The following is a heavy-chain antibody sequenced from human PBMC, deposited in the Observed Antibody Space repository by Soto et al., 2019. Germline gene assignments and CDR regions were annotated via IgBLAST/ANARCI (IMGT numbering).Heavy chain of an antibody. Sequence: EVQVLESGGGLVQPGGALRLSCAGSGFTFINYAMNLVRQAPGKGLEWVSSISGGGDAAFFPDSVRGRFTISRDNSKNTVTLQMNSLGVDDTAVYYCARKILGSTTRANYWYFDLWSRGTLVTVSS. CDR3: ARKILGSTTRANYWYFDL. D-gene: IGHD7-27*01. V-gene: IGHV3-23*01. CDR1: GFTFINYA. J-gene: IGHJ2*01. CDR2: ISGGGDAA.